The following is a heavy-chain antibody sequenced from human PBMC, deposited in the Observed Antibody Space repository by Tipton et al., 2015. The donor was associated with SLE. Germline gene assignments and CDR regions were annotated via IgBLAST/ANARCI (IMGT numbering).Heavy chain of an antibody. CDR1: GFIFNDQY. D-gene: IGHD5-12*01. CDR3: TTDDTGYAWGH. CDR2: IKSKKDGETV. Sequence: SLRLSCAASGFIFNDQYMDWVRQAPGKGLEWVGRIKSKKDGETVDYGAPVKGRFSISRDDSKNMLWLQMNNLKTEDTALYYCTTDDTGYAWGHWGQGTLVSVST. J-gene: IGHJ4*02. V-gene: IGHV3-15*01.